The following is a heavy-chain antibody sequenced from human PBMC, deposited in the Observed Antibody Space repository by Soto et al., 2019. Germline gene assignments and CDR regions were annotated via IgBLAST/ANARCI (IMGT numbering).Heavy chain of an antibody. V-gene: IGHV1-46*01. CDR2: INPSGGST. D-gene: IGHD3-22*01. CDR3: ARDNNYYDSSGSTSFDP. CDR1: GYTFTSYY. Sequence: VSVKVSCKASGYTFTSYYMHWVRQAPGQGLEWMGIINPSGGSTSYAQKFQGRVTMTRDTSTSTVYMELSSLRSEDTAVYYCARDNNYYDSSGSTSFDPWGQGTLVTVSS. J-gene: IGHJ5*02.